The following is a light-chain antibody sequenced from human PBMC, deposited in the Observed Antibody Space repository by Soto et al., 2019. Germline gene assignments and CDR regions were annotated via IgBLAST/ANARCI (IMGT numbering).Light chain of an antibody. Sequence: DIVMTQSPDSLAVSLGERATINCKSSQSVLYTSNNKNYLAWYQQKPGQPPKLLIYWASARESGVPDRFSGSGSGTDFTLTVSSLEPEDFAVYYCHHRSNWPPITFGQGTRLEIK. V-gene: IGKV4-1*01. J-gene: IGKJ5*01. CDR2: WAS. CDR1: QSVLYTSNNKNY. CDR3: HHRSNWPPIT.